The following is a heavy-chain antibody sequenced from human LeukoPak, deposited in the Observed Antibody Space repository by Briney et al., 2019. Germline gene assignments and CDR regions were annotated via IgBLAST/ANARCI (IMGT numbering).Heavy chain of an antibody. V-gene: IGHV4-39*07. CDR2: INHSGST. J-gene: IGHJ5*02. CDR3: ARGSPFSQRFDP. Sequence: SETLSLTCTVSGDSISTSNSYWGWIRQPPGKGLEWIGEINHSGSTNHNPSLKSRVTISVDTSKNQFSLKLSSVTAADTAVYYCARGSPFSQRFDPWGQGTLVTVSS. CDR1: GDSISTSNSY.